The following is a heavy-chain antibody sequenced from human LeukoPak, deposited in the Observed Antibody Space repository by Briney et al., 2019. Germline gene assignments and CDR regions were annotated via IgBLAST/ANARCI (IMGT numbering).Heavy chain of an antibody. CDR1: GFTFSSFG. Sequence: GGSLRLSCAASGFTFSSFGMHWVRQAPGKGLEWLAVISHDGSNNFYADSVRGRFTISRDNSKNTLYLQLSSLRTEDTALYYCAKAKILGTGTVELDYWGQGTLVTVSS. CDR2: ISHDGSNN. V-gene: IGHV3-30*18. J-gene: IGHJ4*02. CDR3: AKAKILGTGTVELDY. D-gene: IGHD1-7*01.